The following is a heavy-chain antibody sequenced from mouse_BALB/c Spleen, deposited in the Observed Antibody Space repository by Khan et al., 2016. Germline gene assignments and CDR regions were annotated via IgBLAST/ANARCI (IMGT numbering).Heavy chain of an antibody. V-gene: IGHV1-4*01. Sequence: QVQLQQSGAELARPGASVKMSCKASGYTFTSYTMFWVKQRPGQGLEWIGYINPSSDYTDYNQKFKDKATLTADKSSSTAYIQLNSLTSEDSAVYYCARDGWLLGYFDYWGQGTTLTVSS. CDR1: GYTFTSYT. D-gene: IGHD2-3*01. J-gene: IGHJ2*01. CDR3: ARDGWLLGYFDY. CDR2: INPSSDYT.